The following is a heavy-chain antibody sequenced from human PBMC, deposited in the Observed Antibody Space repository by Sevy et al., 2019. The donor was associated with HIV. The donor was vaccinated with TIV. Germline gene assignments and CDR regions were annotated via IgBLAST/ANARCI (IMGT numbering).Heavy chain of an antibody. CDR2: ISYDGNNK. Sequence: GGSLRLSCAASGFTFSSYAMHWVRQAPGKGLEWVAVISYDGNNKYYEDSVKGRFTISRENSKNTLYLQMKSLRAEDTAVYYCARVRYSSGWGHRGNYYYYGMDVWGQGTTVTVSS. J-gene: IGHJ6*02. V-gene: IGHV3-30*04. CDR3: ARVRYSSGWGHRGNYYYYGMDV. CDR1: GFTFSSYA. D-gene: IGHD6-19*01.